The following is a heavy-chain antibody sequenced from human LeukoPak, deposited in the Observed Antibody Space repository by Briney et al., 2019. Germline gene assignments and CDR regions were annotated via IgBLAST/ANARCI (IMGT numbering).Heavy chain of an antibody. D-gene: IGHD6-6*01. Sequence: SSETLSLTCAVYGGSFSGYYWSWIRQPPGKGLEWIGEINHSGSTNYSPSLKSRVTISVDTSKNQFSLKLSSVTAADTAVYYCARDHPPFKYSSSSMAGGTWFDPWGQGTLVTVSS. J-gene: IGHJ5*02. CDR3: ARDHPPFKYSSSSMAGGTWFDP. CDR1: GGSFSGYY. CDR2: INHSGST. V-gene: IGHV4-34*01.